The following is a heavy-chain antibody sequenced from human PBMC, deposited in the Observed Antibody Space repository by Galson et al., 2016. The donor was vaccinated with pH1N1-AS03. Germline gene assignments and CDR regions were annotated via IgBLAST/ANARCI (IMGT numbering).Heavy chain of an antibody. CDR1: GGSFSGYY. V-gene: IGHV4-34*01. CDR2: ISHSGST. CDR3: ARGVDNFNVFVFEM. J-gene: IGHJ3*02. Sequence: LSLTCAVSGGSFSGYYWSWVRQPPGRGLEWIGEISHSGSTKYNPSLKSRVAISILTSKNQFSLTVTSVTAADTAIYYCARGVDNFNVFVFEMWGRGTMVTVSS. D-gene: IGHD1-20*01.